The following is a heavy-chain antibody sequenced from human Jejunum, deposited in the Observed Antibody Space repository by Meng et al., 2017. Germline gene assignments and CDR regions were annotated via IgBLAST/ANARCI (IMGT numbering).Heavy chain of an antibody. CDR1: GFTLTSYW. D-gene: IGHD6-13*01. J-gene: IGHJ3*02. CDR3: ARGKYSSSTWFDAFDI. Sequence: GESLKISCAASGFTLTSYWMHWVRQAPGKGLVWVSRINSDGTTTTYADSVKGRFTISRDIAMNTLYLQMNSLGAEDTAVYYCARGKYSSSTWFDAFDIWGQGTMVTVSS. CDR2: INSDGTTT. V-gene: IGHV3-74*01.